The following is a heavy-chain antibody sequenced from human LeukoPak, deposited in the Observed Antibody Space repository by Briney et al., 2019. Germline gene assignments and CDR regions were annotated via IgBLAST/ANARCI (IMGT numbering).Heavy chain of an antibody. CDR3: ARSAVAGPFDY. D-gene: IGHD6-19*01. CDR2: ISAYNGNT. V-gene: IGHV1-18*01. J-gene: IGHJ4*02. Sequence: ASVKVSCKASGYTFTSYDINWVRQAPGQGLEWMGWISAYNGNTNYAQKLQGRVTMTTDTSTSTAYMELRSLRSDDTAVYYCARSAVAGPFDYWGQGTLVTVSS. CDR1: GYTFTSYD.